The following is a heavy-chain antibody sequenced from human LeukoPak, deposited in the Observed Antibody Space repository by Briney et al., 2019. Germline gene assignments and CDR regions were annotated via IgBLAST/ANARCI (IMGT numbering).Heavy chain of an antibody. CDR1: GYTFTGYY. CDR2: INPNSGGT. J-gene: IGHJ4*02. Sequence: GASVKVSCKASGYTFTGYYMHWVRQAPGQGLEWMGWINPNSGGTNYAQKFQGWVTMTRDTSISTAYMELSRLRSDDTAVYYCARDGDYGDYNNFDYWGQGTLVTVSS. V-gene: IGHV1-2*04. D-gene: IGHD4-17*01. CDR3: ARDGDYGDYNNFDY.